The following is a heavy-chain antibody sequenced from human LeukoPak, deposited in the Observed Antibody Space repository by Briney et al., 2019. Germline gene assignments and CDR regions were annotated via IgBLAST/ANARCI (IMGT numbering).Heavy chain of an antibody. V-gene: IGHV4-34*01. CDR1: GGSFSGYY. Sequence: PSETLSLTCAVYGGSFSGYYWSWIRQPPGKGLEWIGEINHSGSTNYNPSLKSRVTISVDTSKNQFSLKLSSVTAADTAVYYRARGRGRIVPAASPHYYGMDVWGQGTTVTVSS. J-gene: IGHJ6*02. D-gene: IGHD2-2*01. CDR3: ARGRGRIVPAASPHYYGMDV. CDR2: INHSGST.